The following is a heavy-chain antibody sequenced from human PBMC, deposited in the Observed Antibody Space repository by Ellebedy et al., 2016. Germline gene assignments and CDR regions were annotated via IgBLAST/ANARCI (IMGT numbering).Heavy chain of an antibody. CDR1: GFTVSSSY. CDR2: IKEDGRQT. CDR3: ARDRRYFDL. J-gene: IGHJ2*01. Sequence: GESLKISCAASGFTVSSSYISWVRQAPGKGLEWVGNIKEDGRQTYYVDSLKGRFTISRDNARNSLYLQMNSLRVEDTAVYYCARDRRYFDLWGPGTLVTVSS. V-gene: IGHV3-7*03.